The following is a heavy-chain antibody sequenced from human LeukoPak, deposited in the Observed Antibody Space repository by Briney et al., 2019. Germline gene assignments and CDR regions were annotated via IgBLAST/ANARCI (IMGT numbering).Heavy chain of an antibody. V-gene: IGHV3-15*05. D-gene: IGHD3-10*01. J-gene: IGHJ4*02. Sequence: PGGSLRLSCAASGLTFSKYSMTWVRQAPGKGLEWVGRIKDKDAGGTTDFAEPVKGRFSISRDDSTHTLTLEMNSLRVEDTAVYYCTTSSRGNFDFWGQGALVTVSS. CDR2: IKDKDAGGTT. CDR1: GLTFSKYS. CDR3: TTSSRGNFDF.